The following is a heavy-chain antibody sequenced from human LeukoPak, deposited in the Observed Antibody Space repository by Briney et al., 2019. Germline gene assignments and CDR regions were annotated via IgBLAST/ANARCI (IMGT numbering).Heavy chain of an antibody. CDR1: GGSISNYY. D-gene: IGHD2-21*02. CDR3: ASGVGDLYYFDY. Sequence: PSETLSLTCTVSGGSISNYYWSWIRQPPGKGLEWIGYIYYSGSTNYNPSLKSRVTISVDTSKNQFSLKLSSVTAADTAVYYCASGVGDLYYFDYWGQGTLVTVSS. CDR2: IYYSGST. V-gene: IGHV4-59*01. J-gene: IGHJ4*02.